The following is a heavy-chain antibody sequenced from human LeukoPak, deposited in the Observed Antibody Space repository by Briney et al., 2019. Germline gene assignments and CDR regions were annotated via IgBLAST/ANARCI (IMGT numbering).Heavy chain of an antibody. D-gene: IGHD3-22*01. CDR1: GLTFSSSG. CDR2: IWYDGSNK. V-gene: IGHV3-33*06. Sequence: GGALRLCCGASGLTFSSSGMHSVRQAPGRGVERVALIWYDGSNKYYADSVKGRFTISRDNSKSTLYLQMNSLRAEDTAVYYCAKDFVDYYDSSGYPLHAFDIWGQGTTVTVSS. J-gene: IGHJ3*02. CDR3: AKDFVDYYDSSGYPLHAFDI.